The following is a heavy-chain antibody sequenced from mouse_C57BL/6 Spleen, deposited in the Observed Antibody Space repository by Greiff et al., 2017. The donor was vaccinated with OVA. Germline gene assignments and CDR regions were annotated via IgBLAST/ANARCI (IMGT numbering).Heavy chain of an antibody. D-gene: IGHD3-2*02. CDR2: IYPGDGDT. CDR1: GYAFSSSW. V-gene: IGHV1-82*01. Sequence: QVQLQQSGPELVKPGASVKISCKASGYAFSSSWMNWVKQRPGKGLEWIGRIYPGDGDTNYNGKFKGKATLTADKSSRTAYMQLSSLTSEDSAVYFCARKAQATSAMDYWGQGTSVTVSS. J-gene: IGHJ4*01. CDR3: ARKAQATSAMDY.